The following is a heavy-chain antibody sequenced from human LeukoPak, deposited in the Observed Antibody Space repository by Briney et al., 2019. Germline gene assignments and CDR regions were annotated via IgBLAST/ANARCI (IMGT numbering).Heavy chain of an antibody. CDR1: GFTFSSYA. CDR2: ISGSGGST. CDR3: AKGKYCSSTSCSIYYYYYMDV. D-gene: IGHD2-2*01. J-gene: IGHJ6*03. V-gene: IGHV3-23*01. Sequence: GGSLRLSCAASGFTFSSYAMSWVRQAPGKGLEWVPAISGSGGSTYYADSVKGRFTISRDNSKNTLYLQMNSLRAEDTAVYYCAKGKYCSSTSCSIYYYYYMDVWGKGTTVTVSS.